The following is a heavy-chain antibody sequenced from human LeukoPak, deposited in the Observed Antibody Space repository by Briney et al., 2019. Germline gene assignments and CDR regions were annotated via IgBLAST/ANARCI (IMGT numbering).Heavy chain of an antibody. D-gene: IGHD3-22*01. V-gene: IGHV4-59*01. CDR1: GGAISSYY. CDR3: ARVLYYYDSSGYYYDAFDI. J-gene: IGHJ3*02. Sequence: KPSETLSLTCTVSGGAISSYYWSWIRQPPGKGLEWIGYIYYRGSTNYNPSLKSRVTIAVDTSKNQFSLKLSSVTAADTAVYYCARVLYYYDSSGYYYDAFDIWGQGTMVTVSS. CDR2: IYYRGST.